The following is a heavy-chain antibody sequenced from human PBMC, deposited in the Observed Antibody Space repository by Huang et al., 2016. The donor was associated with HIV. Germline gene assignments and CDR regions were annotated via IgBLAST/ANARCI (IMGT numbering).Heavy chain of an antibody. CDR3: ARWRQLPRFFDF. D-gene: IGHD5-12*01. CDR1: GYTFSTYY. Sequence: QVQLVQSGAEVKKPGASVNVSCKASGYTFSTYYLHWVRQAPGQGLEWMGIINPGGGRPNYAQKFQGRLTITRDTSTSTVFMERNSLTSEDTAVYYCARWRQLPRFFDFWGQGTLVTVSS. V-gene: IGHV1-46*01. J-gene: IGHJ4*02. CDR2: INPGGGRP.